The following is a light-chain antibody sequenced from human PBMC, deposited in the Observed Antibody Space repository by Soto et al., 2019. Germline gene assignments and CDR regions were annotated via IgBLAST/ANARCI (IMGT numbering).Light chain of an antibody. J-gene: IGKJ2*01. CDR3: QQYYSVPYT. Sequence: DIVMTQSPDSLAVSLVERATINCKSSQSVLYSSNHKNYLAWYQQKPGQPPKLLIYWASTRESGVPDRISGSGSGTDFTLTISSLQAEDVAAYYCQQYYSVPYTFGEGTKLEIK. CDR2: WAS. V-gene: IGKV4-1*01. CDR1: QSVLYSSNHKNY.